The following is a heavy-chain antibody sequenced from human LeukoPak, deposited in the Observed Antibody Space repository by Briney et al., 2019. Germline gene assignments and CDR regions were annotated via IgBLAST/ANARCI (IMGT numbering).Heavy chain of an antibody. J-gene: IGHJ4*02. CDR1: GFTFSSYA. V-gene: IGHV3-23*01. CDR3: AKSGPRWYSSGWYNY. CDR2: ISGSGGST. Sequence: GGSLRLSCAASGFTFSSYAMSWVRQAPGKGLEWVSAISGSGGSTYCADSVKGRFTISRDNSKNTLYLQMNSLRAEDTAVYYCAKSGPRWYSSGWYNYWGQGTLVTVSS. D-gene: IGHD6-19*01.